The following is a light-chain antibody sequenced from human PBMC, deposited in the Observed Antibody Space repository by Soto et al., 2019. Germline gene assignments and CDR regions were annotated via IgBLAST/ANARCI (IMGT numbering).Light chain of an antibody. CDR1: HQISSNY. J-gene: IGKJ1*01. V-gene: IGKV3-15*01. Sequence: IVVTQSAAAVSWSPGERATLSCGASHQISSNYLAWYQQKPGLAPKLVIYDASTLESGLPARFSGSASGSDFTLTISSLQSEDSATYYCQQYNNYPRTFGQGTKVDIK. CDR2: DAS. CDR3: QQYNNYPRT.